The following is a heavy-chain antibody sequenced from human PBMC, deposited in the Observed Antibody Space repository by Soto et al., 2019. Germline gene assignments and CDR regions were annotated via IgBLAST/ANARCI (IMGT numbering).Heavy chain of an antibody. D-gene: IGHD5-12*01. V-gene: IGHV3-23*01. CDR1: GFTFIDHD. J-gene: IGHJ4*02. CDR2: ITVGGAQK. CDR3: TRMPGGGWQRFFDY. Sequence: EVKLLESGGALVQPGGSLRLSCEASGFTFIDHDMSWVRQAPGKGLEWVSSITVGGAQKDYGQSVKGRFTISRDNSNDTLFLKMDSLQDEETDIYYCTRMPGGGWQRFFDYWGQGTVVTVSS.